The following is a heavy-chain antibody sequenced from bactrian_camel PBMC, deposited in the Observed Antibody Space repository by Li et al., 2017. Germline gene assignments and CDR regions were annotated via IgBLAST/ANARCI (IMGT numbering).Heavy chain of an antibody. CDR1: GYTYSSNC. Sequence: VQLVESGGGSVQPGGSLRLSCDASGYTYSSNCMGWFRQAPGKEREGVAFVYFGGGRTYYADSVKGRFTICQEEGKNTVYLRMNSLKPDDTATYICAAQGPHVYTDPDRGVYCTPDPRYGNWGQGTQVTVS. V-gene: IGHV3S40*01. D-gene: IGHD2*01. CDR3: AAQGPHVYTDPDRGVYCTPDPRYGN. CDR2: VYFGGGRT. J-gene: IGHJ4*01.